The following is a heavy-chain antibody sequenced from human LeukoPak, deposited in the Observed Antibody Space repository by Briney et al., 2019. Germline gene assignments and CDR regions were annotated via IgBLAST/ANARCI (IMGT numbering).Heavy chain of an antibody. CDR2: INPNSGGT. CDR3: ARNYYDSTPGLY. V-gene: IGHV1-2*02. Sequence: ASVKVSCKASGYTFTGYYMHWVRQAPGQGLEWMGWINPNSGGTNYAQKFQGRVTMTRDTSISTAYMELSRLRSDDTAVYYCARNYYDSTPGLYWGQGTLVTVSS. D-gene: IGHD3-22*01. J-gene: IGHJ4*02. CDR1: GYTFTGYY.